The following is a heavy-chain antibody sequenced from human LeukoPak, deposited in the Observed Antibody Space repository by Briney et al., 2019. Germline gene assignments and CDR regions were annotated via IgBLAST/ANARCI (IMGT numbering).Heavy chain of an antibody. V-gene: IGHV3-30*02. D-gene: IGHD6-19*01. Sequence: PGGSLRLSCAASGFTFSSYGMHWVRQAPGKGLEWVAFIRYDGSNKYYADSVKGRFTISRDNSRNTRYLQMNSLRAEDTAVYYCAKGGRSGWYEYFQHWGQGTLVTVSS. CDR3: AKGGRSGWYEYFQH. CDR1: GFTFSSYG. CDR2: IRYDGSNK. J-gene: IGHJ1*01.